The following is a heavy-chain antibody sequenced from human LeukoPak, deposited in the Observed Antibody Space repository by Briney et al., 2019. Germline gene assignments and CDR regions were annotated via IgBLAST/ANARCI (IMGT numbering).Heavy chain of an antibody. CDR3: ASLSSGYYYYMDV. V-gene: IGHV4-30-4*08. CDR2: IYYSGST. D-gene: IGHD3-22*01. Sequence: SETLSLTCTVSGGSISSGDYYWSWIRQPPGKGLEWIGYIYYSGSTYYNPSLKSRVTLSVDTSKNQFSLKLSSVTAADTAVYYCASLSSGYYYYMDVWGKGTTVTVSS. CDR1: GGSISSGDYY. J-gene: IGHJ6*03.